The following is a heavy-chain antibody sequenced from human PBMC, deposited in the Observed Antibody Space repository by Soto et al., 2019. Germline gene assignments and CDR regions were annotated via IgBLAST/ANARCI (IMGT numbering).Heavy chain of an antibody. CDR1: GFIFSTFG. V-gene: IGHV3-64D*06. CDR2: IFYSGSGS. Sequence: GGSLRLSCSASGFIFSTFGMFWVRQAPGQGLEYVSAIFYSGSGSYYADPVRGRFTVSRDNSKNMFYLQMSSLRVEDAALYFCVRGPSRGSSLFGPLDYWGQGTQVTVSS. D-gene: IGHD3-3*01. J-gene: IGHJ4*02. CDR3: VRGPSRGSSLFGPLDY.